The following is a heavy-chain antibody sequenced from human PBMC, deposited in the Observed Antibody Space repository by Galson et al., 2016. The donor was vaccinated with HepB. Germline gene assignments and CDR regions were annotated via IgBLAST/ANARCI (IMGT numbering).Heavy chain of an antibody. J-gene: IGHJ4*02. CDR2: LSLSSSYI. CDR1: GFTFSKYS. D-gene: IGHD3-22*01. V-gene: IGHV3-21*01. CDR3: VRDKEDSSGYFGY. Sequence: SLRLSCAASGFTFSKYSMNWVRQAPGMRLEWVSSLSLSSSYISYADPVQGRFTISRDNAKNSLYLQMNSLRAEDTAVYYCVRDKEDSSGYFGYWGQGTLVTVAS.